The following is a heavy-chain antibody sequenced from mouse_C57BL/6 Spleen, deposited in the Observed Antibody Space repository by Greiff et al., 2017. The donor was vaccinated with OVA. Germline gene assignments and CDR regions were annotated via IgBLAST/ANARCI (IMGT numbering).Heavy chain of an antibody. CDR2: IYPSDSYT. V-gene: IGHV1-50*01. J-gene: IGHJ1*03. CDR3: AITTVVATEWYFDV. Sequence: QVQLQQPGAELVKPGASVKLSCKASGYTFTSYWMQWVKQRPGQGLEWIGEIYPSDSYTNYNQKFKGKATLTVDTSSSTAYMQLSSLTSEDSAVYYCAITTVVATEWYFDVWGTGTTVTVSS. CDR1: GYTFTSYW. D-gene: IGHD1-1*01.